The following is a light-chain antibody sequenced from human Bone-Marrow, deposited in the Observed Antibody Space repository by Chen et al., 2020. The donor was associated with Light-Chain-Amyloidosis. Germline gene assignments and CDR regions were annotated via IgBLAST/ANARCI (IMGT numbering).Light chain of an antibody. V-gene: IGLV3-21*02. J-gene: IGLJ3*02. CDR2: DDS. Sequence: SYVLTQPSSVSVALGQTATIACGGNNIGSTSVHWYQQTPGQAPLLVVYDDSDRPSGIPERWSGSNSGNTATLTISRGEAGDEADYYCQVWDRSSDRPVFGGGTKLTVL. CDR3: QVWDRSSDRPV. CDR1: NIGSTS.